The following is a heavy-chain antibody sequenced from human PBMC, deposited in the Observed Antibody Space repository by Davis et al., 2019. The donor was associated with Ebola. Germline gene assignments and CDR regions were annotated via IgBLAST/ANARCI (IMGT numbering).Heavy chain of an antibody. CDR3: AARVGALSH. CDR2: VYYSGRT. J-gene: IGHJ4*02. CDR1: GDSISSYY. V-gene: IGHV4-59*12. Sequence: SETLSLTCAVSGDSISSYYWSWIRQPPGRGLEWIGYVYYSGRTDYNPSLKSRVTISVDTSKNQFSLKLSSVTAADTAVYYCAARVGALSHWGQGTLVTVSS. D-gene: IGHD1-26*01.